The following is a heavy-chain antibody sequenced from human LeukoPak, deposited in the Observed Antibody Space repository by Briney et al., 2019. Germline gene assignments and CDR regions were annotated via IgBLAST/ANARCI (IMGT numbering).Heavy chain of an antibody. J-gene: IGHJ4*02. V-gene: IGHV4-38-2*01. Sequence: SETLTLTCAVSGYSISRGYYWGWIRQPPGEGLEWIGSIYHSGSTYYNPSRKSHVTISLDTSKNQFSLKLSSVTAAVTVVYYCASTGSRNQDHYFDYWGQGTLVTVSS. CDR3: ASTGSRNQDHYFDY. D-gene: IGHD3-10*01. CDR2: IYHSGST. CDR1: GYSISRGYY.